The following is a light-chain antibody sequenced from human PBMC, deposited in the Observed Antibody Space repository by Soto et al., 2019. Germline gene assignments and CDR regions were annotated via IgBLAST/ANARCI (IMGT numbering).Light chain of an antibody. CDR2: DAS. V-gene: IGKV3-20*01. J-gene: IGKJ2*01. CDR3: QQYGTSPRT. Sequence: EIVLTQSPGTLSLSPGERATPSCRASRGVSSGYLAWYQQNPGRAPRLLIYDASSRATGIPDRFSGSGSGTDFTLSISRLEPEDFAVYYCQQYGTSPRTFGQGTKLEIK. CDR1: RGVSSGY.